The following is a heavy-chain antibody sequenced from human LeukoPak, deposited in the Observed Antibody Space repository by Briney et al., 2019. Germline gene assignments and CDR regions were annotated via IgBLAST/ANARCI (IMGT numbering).Heavy chain of an antibody. CDR3: ATFIEAARQGYDFWSGYGSRFDY. Sequence: ASVKVSCKASGYTFTGYYMHWVRQAPGKGLEWMGGFDPEDGETIYAQKFQGRVTMTEDTSTDTAYMELSSLRSEDTAVYYCATFIEAARQGYDFWSGYGSRFDYWGQGTLVTVSS. J-gene: IGHJ4*02. V-gene: IGHV1-24*01. D-gene: IGHD3-3*01. CDR1: GYTFTGYY. CDR2: FDPEDGET.